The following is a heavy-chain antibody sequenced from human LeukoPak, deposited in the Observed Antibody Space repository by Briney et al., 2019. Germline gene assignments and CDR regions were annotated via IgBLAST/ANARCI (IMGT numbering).Heavy chain of an antibody. CDR2: INPNSGGT. D-gene: IGHD2-15*01. J-gene: IGHJ4*02. CDR3: ARGGCSGGSCCSHY. CDR1: GYTFTGYY. Sequence: GASVKVSCKASGYTFTGYYMHWVRQAPGQGLEWMGRINPNSGGTNYAQKFQGRVTMTRDTSISTAYMELSRLRSDDTAVYYCARGGCSGGSCCSHYWGQGTLVTVSS. V-gene: IGHV1-2*06.